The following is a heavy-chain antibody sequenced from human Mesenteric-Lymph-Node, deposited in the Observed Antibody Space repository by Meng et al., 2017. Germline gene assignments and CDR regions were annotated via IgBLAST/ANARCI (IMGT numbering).Heavy chain of an antibody. Sequence: GGSLRLSCTASGFTFGDYAMSWVRQAPGKGLEWVGFIRSKAYGGTTEYAASVKGRFTISRDDSKSIAYLQMNSLKTEDTAVYYCTRTIPSTVVTHFSDYWGQGTLVTVSS. CDR2: IRSKAYGGTT. D-gene: IGHD4-23*01. CDR1: GFTFGDYA. J-gene: IGHJ4*02. CDR3: TRTIPSTVVTHFSDY. V-gene: IGHV3-49*04.